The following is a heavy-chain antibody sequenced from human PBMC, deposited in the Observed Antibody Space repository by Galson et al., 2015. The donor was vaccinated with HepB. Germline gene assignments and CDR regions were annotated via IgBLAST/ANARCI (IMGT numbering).Heavy chain of an antibody. V-gene: IGHV3-11*06. J-gene: IGHJ5*02. CDR3: ARGGSSMTA. Sequence: SLRLSCAASGFTFNDFYISWIRQAPGRGLEWISYISGSSHYSNYADSVKGRFTISRDNAKNSVYLQMNSLRAEDTAVYYCARGGSSMTAWGQGTLVTVSS. CDR1: GFTFNDFY. CDR2: ISGSSHYS. D-gene: IGHD6-19*01.